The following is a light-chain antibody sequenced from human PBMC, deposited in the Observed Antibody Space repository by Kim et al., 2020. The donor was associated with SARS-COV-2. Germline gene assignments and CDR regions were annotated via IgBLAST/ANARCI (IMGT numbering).Light chain of an antibody. V-gene: IGLV4-69*01. CDR3: QTWVTGIQV. J-gene: IGLJ3*02. Sequence: QLVLTQSPSASASLGASVKLTCTLSSGHSSYAIAWHQQQPEKGPRYLMKLNSDGSHSKGDGIPDRFSGSSSGAECYLTISSLQSEDEADYYCQTWVTGIQVFGGGTQLTVL. CDR1: SGHSSYA. CDR2: LNSDGSH.